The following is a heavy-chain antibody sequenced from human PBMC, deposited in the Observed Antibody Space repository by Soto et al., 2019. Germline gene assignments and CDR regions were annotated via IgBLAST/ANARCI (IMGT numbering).Heavy chain of an antibody. J-gene: IGHJ5*02. CDR2: ISYDGSNK. V-gene: IGHV3-30*18. Sequence: QVQLVESGGGVVQPGRSLRLSCAASGFTFSSYGMHWVRQAPGKGLEWVAVISYDGSNKYYADSVKGRFTISRDNSKNTLYLQMNSLRAEDTAVYYCAKDTTRVYGDYGWFDPWGQGTLVTVSS. D-gene: IGHD4-17*01. CDR3: AKDTTRVYGDYGWFDP. CDR1: GFTFSSYG.